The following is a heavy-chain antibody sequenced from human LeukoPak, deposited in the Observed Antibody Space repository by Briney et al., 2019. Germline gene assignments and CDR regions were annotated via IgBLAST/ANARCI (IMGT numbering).Heavy chain of an antibody. Sequence: SETLSLTCTVSGGSISSSSYYWGWIRQPAGKGLEWIGRIYTSGSTNYNPSLKSRVTMSVDTSKNQFSLKLSSVTAADTAVYYCAREETSSSPDHYYYYYYMDVWGKGTTVTVSS. CDR2: IYTSGST. J-gene: IGHJ6*03. V-gene: IGHV4-61*02. D-gene: IGHD6-6*01. CDR3: AREETSSSPDHYYYYYYMDV. CDR1: GGSISSSSYY.